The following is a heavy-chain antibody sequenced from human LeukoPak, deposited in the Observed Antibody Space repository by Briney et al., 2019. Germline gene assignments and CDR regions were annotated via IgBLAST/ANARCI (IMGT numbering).Heavy chain of an antibody. CDR1: GYTFTGSY. D-gene: IGHD5-12*01. J-gene: IGHJ4*02. Sequence: ASVKVSCKASGYTFTGSYIYWVRQAPGQGLEWMGWINPNTGGTSYAQKFQGRVTMTRDTSIGTAYMALSRLRSDDTAVYYCARAGYSDYDYDYWGQGTLVTVSS. CDR3: ARAGYSDYDYDY. CDR2: INPNTGGT. V-gene: IGHV1-2*02.